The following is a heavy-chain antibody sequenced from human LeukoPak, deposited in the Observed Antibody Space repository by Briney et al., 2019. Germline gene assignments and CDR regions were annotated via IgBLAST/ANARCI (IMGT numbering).Heavy chain of an antibody. Sequence: PGGSLRLSCAASGFTFSSYAMSWVRQAPGKGLEWVSAISGSGGSTYYADSVKGRFTISRDNSKNTLYLQMNSLRAEDTAVYYCARANGTRWTQLVDYWGQGTLVTVSS. J-gene: IGHJ4*02. V-gene: IGHV3-23*01. CDR3: ARANGTRWTQLVDY. CDR2: ISGSGGST. D-gene: IGHD6-13*01. CDR1: GFTFSSYA.